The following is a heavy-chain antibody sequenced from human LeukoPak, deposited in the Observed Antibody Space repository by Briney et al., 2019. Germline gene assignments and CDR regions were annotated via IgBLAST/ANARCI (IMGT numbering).Heavy chain of an antibody. CDR3: AKDASYYDFWSGYWYYLDY. CDR1: GFTFSSYA. J-gene: IGHJ4*02. Sequence: GGSLRLSCAASGFTFSSYAMSWVRQAPGKGLEWVSAISGSGGSTYYADSVKGRFTISRDNSKNTLYLQMNSLRAEDTAVYYCAKDASYYDFWSGYWYYLDYWGQGTLVTVSS. CDR2: ISGSGGST. D-gene: IGHD3-3*01. V-gene: IGHV3-23*01.